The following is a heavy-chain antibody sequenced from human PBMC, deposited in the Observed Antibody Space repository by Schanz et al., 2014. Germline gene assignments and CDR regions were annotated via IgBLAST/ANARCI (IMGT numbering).Heavy chain of an antibody. Sequence: QVQLVQSGAEVKKPGASVKVSCKASGYTFTSHGISWVRQAPGQGLEWMGRIIPSLGLAKYEQKFQGRVTITADKSTFTAYMDVSSLRSEDTAVYYCASSGAGYSSSWDFDYWGQGTLVTVSS. D-gene: IGHD6-13*01. CDR3: ASSGAGYSSSWDFDY. CDR2: IIPSLGLA. J-gene: IGHJ4*02. CDR1: GYTFTSHG. V-gene: IGHV1-69*04.